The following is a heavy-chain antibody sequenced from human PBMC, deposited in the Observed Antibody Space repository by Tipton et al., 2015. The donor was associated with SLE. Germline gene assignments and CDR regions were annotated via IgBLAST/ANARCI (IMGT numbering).Heavy chain of an antibody. Sequence: DSVEGRFTISRDNSKNTLYLQMNSLRSEDTAVYYCASRLGSWYGIDPWGQGTLVTVSS. D-gene: IGHD6-13*01. J-gene: IGHJ5*02. CDR3: ASRLGSWYGIDP. V-gene: IGHV3-30*01.